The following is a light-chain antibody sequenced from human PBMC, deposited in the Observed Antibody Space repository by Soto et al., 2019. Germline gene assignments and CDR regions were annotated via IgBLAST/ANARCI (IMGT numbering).Light chain of an antibody. CDR2: EVS. Sequence: QSALTQPASVSGSPGQSITISCTGTSSDVGGYNYVSWYQQHPGKAPKLMIYEVSNRPSGVSNRFSGSKSGNTASLTISGLQAEDEAHYSGGSYTSSSTVFGGGTKLTVL. CDR3: GSYTSSSTV. CDR1: SSDVGGYNY. J-gene: IGLJ3*02. V-gene: IGLV2-14*01.